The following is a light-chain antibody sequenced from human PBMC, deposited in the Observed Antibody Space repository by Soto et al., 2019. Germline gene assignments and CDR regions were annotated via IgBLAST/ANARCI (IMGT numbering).Light chain of an antibody. CDR3: GTWDNSLSGVI. CDR2: DNN. Sequence: QSVLTQPPSVSGAPGQRVTISCTGSSSNIGAGYPVHWYQQLPGTAPKLLIYDNNKRPSGIPDRFSGSKSGTSATLGITGLQTGDEADYYCGTWDNSLSGVIFGGGTKLTVL. CDR1: SSNIGAGY. V-gene: IGLV1-51*01. J-gene: IGLJ2*01.